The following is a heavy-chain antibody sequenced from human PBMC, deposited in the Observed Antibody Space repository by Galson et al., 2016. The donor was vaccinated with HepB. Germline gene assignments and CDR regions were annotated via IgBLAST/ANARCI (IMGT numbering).Heavy chain of an antibody. CDR1: GASISSYS. CDR2: IFYTGNT. Sequence: ETLSPTCTVSGASISSYSWSWIRQPPGRGLEWIGYIFYTGNTNYNPSLQSRVTISVDTSKNQFSLKLSSVTAADTAVYFCARVKVPAPYNDYYLDVWGTGTTVTVS. D-gene: IGHD2-2*01. J-gene: IGHJ6*03. CDR3: ARVKVPAPYNDYYLDV. V-gene: IGHV4-59*01.